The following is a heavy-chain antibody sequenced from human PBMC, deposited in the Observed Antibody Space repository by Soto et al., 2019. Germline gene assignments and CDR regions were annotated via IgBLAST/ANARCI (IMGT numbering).Heavy chain of an antibody. V-gene: IGHV4-31*03. J-gene: IGHJ4*02. CDR2: IYYSGST. Sequence: QVQLQESGPGLVKPSQTLSLTCTVSGGSISSGGYYWSWIRQHPGKGLEWIGYIYYSGSTYYNPSLKSRVTISVDTSKNQCSLKLSSVTAADTAVYYCARVSSGRLHDYYGSGSYYRKLFDYWGQGTLVTVSS. CDR1: GGSISSGGYY. D-gene: IGHD3-10*01. CDR3: ARVSSGRLHDYYGSGSYYRKLFDY.